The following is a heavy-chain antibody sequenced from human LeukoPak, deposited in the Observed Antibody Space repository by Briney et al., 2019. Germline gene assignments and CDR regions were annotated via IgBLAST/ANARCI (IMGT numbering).Heavy chain of an antibody. D-gene: IGHD3-10*01. CDR2: IYYSGST. CDR3: AREMLLWFGEANYYYYMDV. CDR1: GGSISSYY. V-gene: IGHV4-59*01. Sequence: SETLSLTCTVSGGSISSYYWSWIRQPPGKGLEWIGYIYYSGSTNYNPSLKGRVTISVDTSKNQFSLKLSSVTAADTAVYYCAREMLLWFGEANYYYYMDVWGKGTTVTVSS. J-gene: IGHJ6*03.